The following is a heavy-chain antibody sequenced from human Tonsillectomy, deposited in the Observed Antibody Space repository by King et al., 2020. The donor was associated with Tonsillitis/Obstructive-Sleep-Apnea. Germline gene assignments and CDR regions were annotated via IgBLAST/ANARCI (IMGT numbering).Heavy chain of an antibody. CDR1: GFTFSSYA. Sequence: VQLVESGGGMVQPGRSLRLSCAASGFTFSSYAMHWVRQAPGKGLEWVTVISYDGSNKYYADSVKGRFTISRDNSKNTLYLQMNSLRAEDTAVYYCARPPTYCSGGSCYSWYYYYMDVWAKGPRSPSP. J-gene: IGHJ6*03. CDR3: ARPPTYCSGGSCYSWYYYYMDV. V-gene: IGHV3-30*04. CDR2: ISYDGSNK. D-gene: IGHD2-15*01.